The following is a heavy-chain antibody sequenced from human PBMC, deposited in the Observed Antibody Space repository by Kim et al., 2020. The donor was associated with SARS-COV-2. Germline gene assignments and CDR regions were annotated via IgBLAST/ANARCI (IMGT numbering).Heavy chain of an antibody. CDR3: TRHRLMGAADY. Sequence: TAYAASVKGRFTISRDDSKNTAYLQMNSLKTEDTAVYYCTRHRLMGAADYWGQGTLVTVSS. CDR2: T. V-gene: IGHV3-73*01. J-gene: IGHJ4*02. D-gene: IGHD1-26*01.